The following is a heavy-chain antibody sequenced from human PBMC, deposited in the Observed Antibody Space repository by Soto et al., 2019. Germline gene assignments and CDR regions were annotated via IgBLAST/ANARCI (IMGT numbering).Heavy chain of an antibody. V-gene: IGHV3-7*05. J-gene: IGHJ6*02. CDR2: IKEDGSEA. CDR1: GFTFSTYW. CDR3: ARDWGAPGRGSALGYYYHFGMDV. Sequence: EVQLVESGGGLVQPGGSLRLSCAASGFTFSTYWMNWVRQAPGKGLEWVANIKEDGSEAYYVDSVKGRFTISRDNAKNSLYLDMNSRRGEDTAVYYCARDWGAPGRGSALGYYYHFGMDVWGQGTTVTVPS. D-gene: IGHD3-16*01.